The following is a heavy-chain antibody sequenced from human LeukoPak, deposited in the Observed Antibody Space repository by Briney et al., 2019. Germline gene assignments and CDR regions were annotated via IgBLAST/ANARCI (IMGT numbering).Heavy chain of an antibody. CDR1: GGSISSSSYY. CDR3: ARDVNTMVRGVMGDVNWFDP. Sequence: PSETLSLTCTVSGGSISSSSYYWGWIRQPPGKGLEWIGSIYYSGSTYYNPSLKSRVTISVDTSKNQFSLKLSSVTAADTAVYYCARDVNTMVRGVMGDVNWFDPWGQGTLVIVSS. D-gene: IGHD3-10*01. V-gene: IGHV4-39*02. CDR2: IYYSGST. J-gene: IGHJ5*02.